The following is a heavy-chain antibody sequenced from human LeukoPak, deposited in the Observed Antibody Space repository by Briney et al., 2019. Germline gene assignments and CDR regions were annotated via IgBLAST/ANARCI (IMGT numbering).Heavy chain of an antibody. V-gene: IGHV4-34*01. CDR2: INHSGST. J-gene: IGHJ6*03. CDR3: AGIPPRITIFGVPISGYYMDV. D-gene: IGHD3-3*01. CDR1: GGSFSGYY. Sequence: SETLSLTCAVYGGSFSGYYWSWIRQPPGKGLEWIGEINHSGSTNYNPSLKSRVTISVDTSKNQFSLKLSSVTAADTAVYYCAGIPPRITIFGVPISGYYMDVWGKGTTVTVSS.